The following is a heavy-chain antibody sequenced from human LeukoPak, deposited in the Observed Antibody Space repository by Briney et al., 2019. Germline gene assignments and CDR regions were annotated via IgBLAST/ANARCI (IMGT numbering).Heavy chain of an antibody. CDR1: GFSFSQYG. CDR3: ARDSSSGNYYAS. J-gene: IGHJ4*02. CDR2: IAHDGSYI. Sequence: PGGSLRLSCTVSGFSFSQYGIHWVRQSPGKGLEWVAVIAHDGSYISILDSVKGRFTISRDNSKNTLYMQMNSLRAEDTAVYYCARDSSSGNYYASWGQGTLVTVSS. V-gene: IGHV3-30*03. D-gene: IGHD3-22*01.